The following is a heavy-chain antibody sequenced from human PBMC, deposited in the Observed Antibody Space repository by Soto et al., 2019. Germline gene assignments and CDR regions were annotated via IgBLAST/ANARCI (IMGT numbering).Heavy chain of an antibody. V-gene: IGHV1-69*13. CDR2: IIPIFGTA. D-gene: IGHD3-3*01. CDR3: AREWFPPYFDY. Sequence: SVKVSCKGSGGTFSSYALSWVRQAPGQGLEWVGGIIPIFGTANYAQKFHGRVTITAEESAGAAKLELSSLRYEEKPVYSCAREWFPPYFDYSAQAPLLTVSS. J-gene: IGHJ4*02. CDR1: GGTFSSYA.